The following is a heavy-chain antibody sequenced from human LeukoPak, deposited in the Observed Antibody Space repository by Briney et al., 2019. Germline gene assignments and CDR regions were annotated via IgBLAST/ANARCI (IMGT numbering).Heavy chain of an antibody. V-gene: IGHV1-8*01. CDR3: ARGPDYVWGSSPLFDY. D-gene: IGHD3-16*01. CDR1: GYTFTSYD. CDR2: MNPNSGNT. Sequence: GASVKVSCKASGYTFTSYDINWVRQAPGQGLEWMGGMNPNSGNTGYAQKFQGRVTMTRNTSISTAYMELSSLRSEDTAVYYCARGPDYVWGSSPLFDYWGQGTLVTVSS. J-gene: IGHJ4*02.